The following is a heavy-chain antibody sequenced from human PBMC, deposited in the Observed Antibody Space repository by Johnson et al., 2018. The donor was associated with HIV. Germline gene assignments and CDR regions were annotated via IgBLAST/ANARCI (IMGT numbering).Heavy chain of an antibody. CDR1: GFTFSSYW. Sequence: VQLVESGGGLVQPGGSLRLSCAASGFTFSSYWMHWVRQAPGKGLVWVSRINSDGSSTSYADSVKGRFTISRDNAKNTLYLQMNSLKTEDTAVYYCTTHSGYESDAFDIWGQGTMVTVSS. CDR3: TTHSGYESDAFDI. D-gene: IGHD5-12*01. V-gene: IGHV3-74*01. J-gene: IGHJ3*02. CDR2: INSDGSST.